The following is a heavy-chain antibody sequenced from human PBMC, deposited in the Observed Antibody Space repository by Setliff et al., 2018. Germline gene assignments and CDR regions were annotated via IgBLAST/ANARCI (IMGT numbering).Heavy chain of an antibody. CDR3: ACPDILTGLYDY. J-gene: IGHJ4*02. CDR1: GFTFSYW. CDR2: IKQDGSEK. D-gene: IGHD3-9*01. V-gene: IGHV3-7*01. Sequence: PGGSLRLSCAASGFTFSYWMSWVRQAPGKGLEWVVNIKQDGSEKYYVDSVKGRFTISRDNAKNSLYLQMNSLRAEDTAVYYCACPDILTGLYDYWGQGTLVTVSS.